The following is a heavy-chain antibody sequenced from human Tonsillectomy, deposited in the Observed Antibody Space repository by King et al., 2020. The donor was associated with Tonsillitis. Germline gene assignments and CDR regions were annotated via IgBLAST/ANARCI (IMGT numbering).Heavy chain of an antibody. V-gene: IGHV5-51*01. CDR2: IYPGDSDI. J-gene: IGHJ4*02. Sequence: QLVQSGAEVKKPGESLKISCKGSGYNFTNYWIGWVRQMPGKGLEFMGIIYPGDSDIRYSPSFQGQGTISADKSVITAYLQWSSLKASDTAMYYCARQHCSGGNCYSFDYWGQGTLVTVSS. CDR1: GYNFTNYW. CDR3: ARQHCSGGNCYSFDY. D-gene: IGHD2-15*01.